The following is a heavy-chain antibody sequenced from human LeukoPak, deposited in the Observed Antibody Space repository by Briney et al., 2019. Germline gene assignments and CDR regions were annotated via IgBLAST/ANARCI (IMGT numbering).Heavy chain of an antibody. D-gene: IGHD6-13*01. J-gene: IGHJ3*02. CDR1: GYTFTSYG. CDR2: ISAYNGNT. V-gene: IGHV1-18*01. Sequence: ASVKVSCKASGYTFTSYGISWVRQAPGQGLEWMGWISAYNGNTNYAQKLQGRVTMTTDTSTSTAYMELRSLRSDDTAVYYCARELTAAARLGAFDIWGQGTMVTVSS. CDR3: ARELTAAARLGAFDI.